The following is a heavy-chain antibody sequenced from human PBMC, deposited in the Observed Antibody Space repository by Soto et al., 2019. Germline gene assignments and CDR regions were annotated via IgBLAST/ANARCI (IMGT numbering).Heavy chain of an antibody. V-gene: IGHV1-69*06. D-gene: IGHD4-17*01. J-gene: IGHJ1*01. CDR3: ANYYGDYAGGEFFQH. CDR1: SGSFSSYA. CDR2: IIPIFGTA. Sequence: QVQLVQSGAEVKKPGSSVKVSCKASSGSFSSYAISWVRQAPVQGLEWMGGIIPIFGTATYAQKFQGRVTIIADKSTSTAYMELSSLRSEDTAVYCCANYYGDYAGGEFFQHWGQGTLVTVSS.